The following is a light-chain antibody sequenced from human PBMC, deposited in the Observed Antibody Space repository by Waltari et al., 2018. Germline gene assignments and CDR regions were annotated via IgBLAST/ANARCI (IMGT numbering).Light chain of an antibody. Sequence: EIVLTQSPGTLSLSPGQRATLSFRASQSVNNNYLAWYKQKPGQAPRLLIYGVSNRAADIPDRFSGSGSGTDFTLTISRLEPEDFAVYHCQQYGSLPRTFGQGTKVEIK. CDR2: GVS. CDR1: QSVNNNY. V-gene: IGKV3-20*01. J-gene: IGKJ1*01. CDR3: QQYGSLPRT.